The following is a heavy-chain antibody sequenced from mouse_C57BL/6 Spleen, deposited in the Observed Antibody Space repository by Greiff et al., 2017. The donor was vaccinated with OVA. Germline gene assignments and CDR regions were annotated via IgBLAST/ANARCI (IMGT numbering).Heavy chain of an antibody. CDR2: IDPETGGT. J-gene: IGHJ4*01. Sequence: VKLQESGAELVRPGASVTLSCKASGYTFTDYEMHWVKQTPVHGLEWIGAIDPETGGTAYNQKFKGKAILTADKSSSTAYMELRSLTSEDSAVYYCTRGYGYDGAMDYWGQGTSVTVSS. CDR1: GYTFTDYE. D-gene: IGHD2-2*01. V-gene: IGHV1-15*01. CDR3: TRGYGYDGAMDY.